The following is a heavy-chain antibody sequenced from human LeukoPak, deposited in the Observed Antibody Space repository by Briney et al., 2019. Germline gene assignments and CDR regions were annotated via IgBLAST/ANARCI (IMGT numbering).Heavy chain of an antibody. D-gene: IGHD6-13*01. J-gene: IGHJ4*02. CDR1: GFTFSSYS. V-gene: IGHV3-48*02. CDR2: ISSSSTI. Sequence: GGSLRLSCEASGFTFSSYSMNWVRQAPGKGLEWVSYISSSSTIYYADSVKGRFTISRDNAKNSLYLQMNSLRDEDTAVYYCARGGYSSSWYEVGYWGQGTLVTVSS. CDR3: ARGGYSSSWYEVGY.